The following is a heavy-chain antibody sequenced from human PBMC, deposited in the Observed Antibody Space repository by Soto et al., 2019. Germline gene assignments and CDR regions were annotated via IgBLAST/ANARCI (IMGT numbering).Heavy chain of an antibody. J-gene: IGHJ6*03. D-gene: IGHD5-12*01. CDR2: IIPILGIA. CDR1: GGTFSSYT. V-gene: IGHV1-69*04. CDR3: ARDEYSGYDHYYYYMDV. Sequence: ASVKVSCKASGGTFSSYTISWVRQAPGQGLEWMGRIIPILGIANYAQKFQGRVTITADKSTSTAYMELSSLRSEDTAVYYCARDEYSGYDHYYYYMDVWGKGTTVTVSS.